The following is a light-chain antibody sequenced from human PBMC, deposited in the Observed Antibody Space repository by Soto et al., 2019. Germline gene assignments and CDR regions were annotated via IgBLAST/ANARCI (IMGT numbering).Light chain of an antibody. CDR1: QSIRTN. CDR3: QQRNVWPPVT. J-gene: IGKJ5*01. V-gene: IGKV3-15*01. Sequence: EIVLTQSPATLSVSAGGTVTLSCRASQSIRTNVAWYQQIPGQAPRLLVYGASTRATGVPARFSGSGSGIEFTLTISSLQSEDSAVYYCQQRNVWPPVTFGQGTRLEIK. CDR2: GAS.